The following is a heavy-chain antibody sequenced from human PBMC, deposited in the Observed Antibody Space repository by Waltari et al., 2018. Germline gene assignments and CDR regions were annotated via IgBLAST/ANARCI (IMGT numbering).Heavy chain of an antibody. CDR2: IKREIDGGTA. Sequence: QLVESGGGLVMPGESLRLSCVGSGSPFNDAWMSWVRQAPGKGLEWVGRIKREIDGGTAEYVESVKDRFTISRDDSKNTLYLQMNGLKSEDSAVYFCVRESFGNDIWGQGTLVTVSS. CDR3: VRESFGNDI. D-gene: IGHD3-10*01. CDR1: GSPFNDAW. J-gene: IGHJ4*02. V-gene: IGHV3-15*01.